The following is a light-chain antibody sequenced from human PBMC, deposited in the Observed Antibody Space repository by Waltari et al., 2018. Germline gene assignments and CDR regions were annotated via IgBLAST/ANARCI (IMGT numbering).Light chain of an antibody. V-gene: IGLV3-19*01. CDR1: SLRTYY. CDR2: GKN. CDR3: HSRDSSGDVV. Sequence: SSELTQDPAVSVALGQTVRITCQGDSLRTYYVSWFHQKPGQAPALVIYGKNNRPSGIPDRISASSSGSTASLTIIGAQAEDEADYDCHSRDSSGDVVIGGGTKLTVV. J-gene: IGLJ2*01.